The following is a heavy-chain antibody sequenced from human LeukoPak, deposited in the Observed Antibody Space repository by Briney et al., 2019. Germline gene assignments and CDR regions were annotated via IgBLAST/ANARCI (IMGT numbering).Heavy chain of an antibody. J-gene: IGHJ5*02. V-gene: IGHV1-2*02. D-gene: IGHD6-6*01. CDR3: ARPSSDFEYSSSSWGHWFDP. CDR2: INPNSGGT. Sequence: ASVKVSCKASGYTFTGYYMHWVRQAPGQGLEWMGWINPNSGGTNYAQKFQGRVTTTRDTSISTAYMELSRLRSDDTAVYYCARPSSDFEYSSSSWGHWFDPWGQGTLVTVSS. CDR1: GYTFTGYY.